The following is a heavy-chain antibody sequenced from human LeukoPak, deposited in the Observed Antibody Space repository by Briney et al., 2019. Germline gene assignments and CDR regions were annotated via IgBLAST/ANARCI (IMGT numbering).Heavy chain of an antibody. V-gene: IGHV1-8*01. CDR1: GYTFTSYD. CDR2: MNPNSGNT. CDR3: ALSFRDILTGYSYGMDV. Sequence: ASVKVSCKASGYTFTSYDINWVRQVTGQGLEWMGWMNPNSGNTGYAQKFQGRVTMTRNTSISTAYMELSSLRSEDTAVYYCALSFRDILTGYSYGMDVWGQGTTVTVSS. D-gene: IGHD3-9*01. J-gene: IGHJ6*02.